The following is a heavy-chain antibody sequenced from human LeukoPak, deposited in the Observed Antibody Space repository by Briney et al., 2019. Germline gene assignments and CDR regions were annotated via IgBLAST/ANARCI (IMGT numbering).Heavy chain of an antibody. D-gene: IGHD3-10*01. CDR3: ARDHFGSLDS. V-gene: IGHV4-61*01. J-gene: IGHJ4*02. CDR2: DYCGGNT. CDR1: GFSFTTDSYC. Sequence: SGTLSLTCTVSGFSFTTDSYCWGWIRQPPGKGLEWIGYDYCGGNTNYDPSLKRRVTISVDTSKNQFSLTLTSVTAADTAVYFCARDHFGSLDSWGQGILVTVSS.